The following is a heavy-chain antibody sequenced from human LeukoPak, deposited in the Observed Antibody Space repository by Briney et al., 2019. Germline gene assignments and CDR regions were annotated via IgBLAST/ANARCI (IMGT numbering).Heavy chain of an antibody. CDR3: ARNGGGYSYGLKGNYYYYGMDV. J-gene: IGHJ6*02. V-gene: IGHV1-69*02. D-gene: IGHD5-18*01. CDR1: GGSFNSYT. CDR2: IIPILVIA. Sequence: AVKVSCKASGGSFNSYTISWVRQAPGQGREWIGRIIPILVIAKYAQKFQGKVTITADKSTSKAYMELSRLRSEDTAVYYCARNGGGYSYGLKGNYYYYGMDVWGQGTTVTVSS.